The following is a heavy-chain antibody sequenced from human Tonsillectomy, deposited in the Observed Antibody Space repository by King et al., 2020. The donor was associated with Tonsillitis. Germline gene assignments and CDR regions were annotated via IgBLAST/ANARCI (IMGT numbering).Heavy chain of an antibody. Sequence: VQLVESGGGMVQPGESLRLSCVASGFTFSTYSMNWVRQAPGKGLEWVSYIRGSGSPISYADSVKGRFTISRDNAKNSLYLQMDSLRAEDTAVYYCARDHDWAFDYWGQGIVVTVSS. D-gene: IGHD3-9*01. V-gene: IGHV3-48*01. CDR3: ARDHDWAFDY. CDR2: IRGSGSPI. J-gene: IGHJ4*02. CDR1: GFTFSTYS.